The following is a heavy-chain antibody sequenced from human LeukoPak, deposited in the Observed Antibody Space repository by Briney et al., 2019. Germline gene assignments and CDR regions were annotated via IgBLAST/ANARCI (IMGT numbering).Heavy chain of an antibody. D-gene: IGHD3-10*01. CDR3: AVWFGELLDYYYMDV. V-gene: IGHV1-18*01. CDR2: ISAYNGNT. J-gene: IGHJ6*03. CDR1: GYTFTSYG. Sequence: ASVKVSCKASGYTFTSYGISWVRQAPGQGLEWMGWISAYNGNTNYAQKLQGRVTMTTDTSTSTAYMELRSLRSDDTAVYYCAVWFGELLDYYYMDVWGKGTTVTVSS.